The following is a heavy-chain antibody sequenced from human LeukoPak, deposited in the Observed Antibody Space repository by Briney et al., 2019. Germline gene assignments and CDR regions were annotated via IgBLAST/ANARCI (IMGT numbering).Heavy chain of an antibody. CDR2: IYYSGST. D-gene: IGHD3-3*01. V-gene: IGHV4-39*01. J-gene: IGHJ3*02. CDR1: GGSISSSSYY. Sequence: SETLSLTCTVSGGSISSSSYYWGWIRRPPGKGLVWIGSIYYSGSTYYNPSLKSRVTISVDTSKNQFSLKLSSVTAADTAVYYCAITYYDFWSGYFGAFDIWGQGTMVTVSS. CDR3: AITYYDFWSGYFGAFDI.